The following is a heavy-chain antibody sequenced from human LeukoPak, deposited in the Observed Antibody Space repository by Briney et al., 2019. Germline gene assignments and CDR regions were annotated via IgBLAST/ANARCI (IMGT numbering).Heavy chain of an antibody. J-gene: IGHJ5*02. Sequence: SETLSLTCTVSGGSISSYYWSWIRQPAGKGLEWVGRIYTSGSTNYNPSLKSRVTMSVDTSKNQFSLKLSSVTGADTAGYYCARGPPSSGWYVPGFDPWGQGTLVTVSS. D-gene: IGHD6-19*01. CDR1: GGSISSYY. CDR3: ARGPPSSGWYVPGFDP. V-gene: IGHV4-4*07. CDR2: IYTSGST.